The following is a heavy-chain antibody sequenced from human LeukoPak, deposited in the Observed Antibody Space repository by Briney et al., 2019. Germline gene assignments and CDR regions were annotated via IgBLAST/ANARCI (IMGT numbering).Heavy chain of an antibody. CDR2: IYTSGST. CDR1: GGSISSYY. CDR3: ARDFKLRQNWFDP. Sequence: SSETLSLTCTVSGGSISSYYWSWIRQPPGKGLEWIGRIYTSGSTNYNPSLKSRVTMSVDTSKNQFSLKLSSVTAADTAVYYCARDFKLRQNWFDPWGQGTLVTVSS. J-gene: IGHJ5*02. V-gene: IGHV4-4*07. D-gene: IGHD5-12*01.